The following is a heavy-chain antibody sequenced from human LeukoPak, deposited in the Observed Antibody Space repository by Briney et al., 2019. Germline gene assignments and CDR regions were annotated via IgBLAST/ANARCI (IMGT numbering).Heavy chain of an antibody. CDR2: IYTSGST. J-gene: IGHJ2*01. CDR3: ARDGGYSGYDSPNWYFDL. D-gene: IGHD5-12*01. Sequence: PSETLSLTCTVSGGSISSGSYYWSWIRQPAGKGLEWIGRIYTSGSTNYNPSLKSRVTISVDTSKNQFSLKLSSVTAADTAVYYCARDGGYSGYDSPNWYFDLWGRGTLVTVSS. CDR1: GGSISSGSYY. V-gene: IGHV4-61*02.